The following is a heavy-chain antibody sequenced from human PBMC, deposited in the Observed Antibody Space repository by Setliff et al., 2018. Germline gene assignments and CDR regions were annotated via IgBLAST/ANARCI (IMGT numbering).Heavy chain of an antibody. D-gene: IGHD6-19*01. J-gene: IGHJ3*02. CDR1: GDPFNAYG. V-gene: IGHV1-69*10. CDR3: ARDSGIAVAGRLKDAFDI. Sequence: SVKVSCKASGDPFNAYGVSWVRQAPGQGLEWMGAIIPVLGMTDYAQKFQGRLTITADQSTTTVYMELSSLRFDDTALYYCARDSGIAVAGRLKDAFDIWGQGTMVTVSS. CDR2: IIPVLGMT.